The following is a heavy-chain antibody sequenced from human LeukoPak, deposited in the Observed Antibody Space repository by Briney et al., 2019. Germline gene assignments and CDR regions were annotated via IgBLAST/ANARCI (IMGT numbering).Heavy chain of an antibody. J-gene: IGHJ4*02. CDR2: ISMSSSYM. Sequence: PGGSLRLSCAASGFTFSSYAMSWVRQAPGKGLEWVSTISMSSSYMYYADSVRGRFTISRDNAKNSLYLQMTSLRAEDAAVYYCAREDYSSGNPTIDHWGQGTLVTVSS. D-gene: IGHD3-10*01. CDR3: AREDYSSGNPTIDH. CDR1: GFTFSSYA. V-gene: IGHV3-21*01.